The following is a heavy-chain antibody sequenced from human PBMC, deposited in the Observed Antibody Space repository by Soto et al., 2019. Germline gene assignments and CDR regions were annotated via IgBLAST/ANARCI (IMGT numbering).Heavy chain of an antibody. CDR1: GFTFSSYG. CDR3: ARAPYCSGGSCLYYYYGMDV. CDR2: IWYDGSNK. V-gene: IGHV3-33*01. J-gene: IGHJ6*02. Sequence: PGGSLRLSCAASGFTFSSYGMHWVRQAPGKGLEWVAVIWYDGSNKYYADSVKGRFTISRDNSKNTLYLQMNSLRAEDTAVYYCARAPYCSGGSCLYYYYGMDVWGQGTTVTVSS. D-gene: IGHD2-15*01.